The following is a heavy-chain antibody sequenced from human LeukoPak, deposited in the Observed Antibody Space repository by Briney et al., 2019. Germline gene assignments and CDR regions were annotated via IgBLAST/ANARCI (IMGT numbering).Heavy chain of an antibody. CDR1: GFTFSSYA. Sequence: GGSLRLSCAASGFTFSSYAMSWVRQAPGKGLEWVSAISGSGGSTYYADSVKGRFTISRDNSKNTLYLQMNSLRAEDTAVYYCAEPRGDYYDSGWGQGTLVTVSS. V-gene: IGHV3-23*01. CDR3: AEPRGDYYDSG. D-gene: IGHD3-22*01. CDR2: ISGSGGST. J-gene: IGHJ4*02.